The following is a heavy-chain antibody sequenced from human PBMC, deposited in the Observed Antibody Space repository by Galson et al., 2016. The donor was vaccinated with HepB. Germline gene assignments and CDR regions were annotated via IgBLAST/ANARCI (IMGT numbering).Heavy chain of an antibody. V-gene: IGHV3-21*01. Sequence: SLRLSCAASGFTFTPYSMNWVRQAPGKGLEWVSSIKSNSDYINYADSVKGPFTISRDNAKNSVYLQMNSLRVEDTAVYYCARDHTMGRGVVYYFDSWGQGTLVTVSS. CDR1: GFTFTPYS. CDR2: IKSNSDYI. CDR3: ARDHTMGRGVVYYFDS. D-gene: IGHD3-10*01. J-gene: IGHJ4*02.